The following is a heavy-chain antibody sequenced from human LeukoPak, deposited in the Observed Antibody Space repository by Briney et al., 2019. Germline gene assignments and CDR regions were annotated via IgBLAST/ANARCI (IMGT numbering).Heavy chain of an antibody. J-gene: IGHJ4*02. CDR1: GGSIRSSYYY. V-gene: IGHV4-39*07. CDR3: AREDCSGGSCYSDY. Sequence: SETLSLTCTVSGGSIRSSYYYWGWIREHSGKGLEWIGSIYDSGSTYYNPSLKSRVTISIDRSKNQFSLKLSSVTAADTAVYYCAREDCSGGSCYSDYCGQGTLVTVSS. CDR2: IYDSGST. D-gene: IGHD2-15*01.